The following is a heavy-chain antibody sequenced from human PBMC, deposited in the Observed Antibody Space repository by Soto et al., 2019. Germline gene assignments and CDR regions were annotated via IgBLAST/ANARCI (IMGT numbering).Heavy chain of an antibody. D-gene: IGHD5-12*01. CDR1: GYRFSDYY. CDR3: ARESGGATATLDYYDFYMDV. V-gene: IGHV1-2*02. CDR2: MNTNSGDT. Sequence: QVQLVQSGAEVKKPGASVTVSCKASGYRFSDYYLHWVRQAPGQGPEWMGWMNTNSGDTKYAQKFKGRVTMTRDTSVMTAFMELNWLKSDDTAVYYCARESGGATATLDYYDFYMDVWGIGTTVTVSS. J-gene: IGHJ6*03.